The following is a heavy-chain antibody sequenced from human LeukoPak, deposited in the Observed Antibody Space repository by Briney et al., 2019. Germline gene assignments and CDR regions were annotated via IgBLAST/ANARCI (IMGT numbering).Heavy chain of an antibody. J-gene: IGHJ4*02. D-gene: IGHD3-22*01. Sequence: PGGSLRLSCAGSGFAFGTYAMSWVRQAPGMGLEWVSSISANGQATYYADSVKGRFTISRDNSKNTLYLQMNSLRAEDTAVYYCAKDDTSASDIDYWGQGTLVTVSS. CDR1: GFAFGTYA. V-gene: IGHV3-23*01. CDR3: AKDDTSASDIDY. CDR2: ISANGQAT.